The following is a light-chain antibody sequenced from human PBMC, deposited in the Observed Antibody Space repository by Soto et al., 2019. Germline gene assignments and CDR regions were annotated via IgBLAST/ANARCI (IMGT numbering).Light chain of an antibody. Sequence: EIVLTQSPGTLSLSPGERATLSCRASQSVSSSYLAWYQQKPGQAPRLLIYGASSMATGIPDRFSGSGSGTDFPLTISSLEPEDFAVYYCQQYGRWWTFGQGTKVEIK. CDR1: QSVSSSY. V-gene: IGKV3-20*01. CDR2: GAS. J-gene: IGKJ1*01. CDR3: QQYGRWWT.